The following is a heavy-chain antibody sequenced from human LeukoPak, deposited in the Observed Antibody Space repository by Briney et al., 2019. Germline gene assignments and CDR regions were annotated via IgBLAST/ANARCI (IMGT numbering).Heavy chain of an antibody. J-gene: IGHJ4*02. CDR2: IFTGGNT. V-gene: IGHV3-53*01. CDR1: GFTFSSYS. CDR3: ARDDFDY. Sequence: AGGSLRLSCAASGFTFSSYSMNWVRQAPGKGLEWVSVIFTGGNTYYADSVKGRFTISRDNSKNTLFLQMNSLRAEDTAVYYCARDDFDYWGQGTLVTVSS.